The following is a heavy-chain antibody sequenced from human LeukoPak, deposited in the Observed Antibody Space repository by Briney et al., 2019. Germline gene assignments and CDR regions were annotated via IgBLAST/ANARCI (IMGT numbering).Heavy chain of an antibody. Sequence: GGSLRLSCAGSGFTFSRYWMNCVRQAPGKGLEWLAYIKDDGTEKYYVDSVKGRFTISRDNAKDSLYLQLNSLRVEDTAVYYCARILSGRDSGDCFDHWGRGTLVTVSS. V-gene: IGHV3-7*01. CDR3: ARILSGRDSGDCFDH. CDR2: IKDDGTEK. D-gene: IGHD4/OR15-4a*01. J-gene: IGHJ4*02. CDR1: GFTFSRYW.